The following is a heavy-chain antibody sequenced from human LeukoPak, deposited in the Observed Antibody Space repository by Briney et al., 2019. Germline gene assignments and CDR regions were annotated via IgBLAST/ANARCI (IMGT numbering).Heavy chain of an antibody. CDR2: LSDDGNKK. V-gene: IGHV3-30*07. CDR3: ARGSDSSGWVYFDY. Sequence: PGGSLRLSCAASGFSFNNYAMHWVRQAPGKGLEWVAVLSDDGNKKYYTDSVKGRFTISRDNSKNTLYLQMNSLRAEDTAVYYCARGSDSSGWVYFDYWGQGTLVTVSS. CDR1: GFSFNNYA. D-gene: IGHD6-19*01. J-gene: IGHJ4*02.